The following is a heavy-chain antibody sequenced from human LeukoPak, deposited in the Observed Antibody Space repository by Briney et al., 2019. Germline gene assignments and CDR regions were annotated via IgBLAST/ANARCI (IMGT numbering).Heavy chain of an antibody. J-gene: IGHJ3*02. CDR1: GFTFSSYS. CDR3: ARVIIVGATGI. CDR2: ISSSSSYI. V-gene: IGHV3-21*01. Sequence: GGSLRLSCAASGFTFSSYSMNWVRQAPGKGLEWVSYISSSSSYIYYADSVKGRFTISRDNAKNSLYLQMNSLTAEDTAVYYCARVIIVGATGIWGQGTMVTVSS. D-gene: IGHD1-26*01.